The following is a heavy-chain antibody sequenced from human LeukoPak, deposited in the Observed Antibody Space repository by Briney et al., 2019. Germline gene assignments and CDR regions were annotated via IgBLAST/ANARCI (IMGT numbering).Heavy chain of an antibody. Sequence: GGSLRLSCAASGFTVSSNYMSWVRQAPGKGLEWVSVIYSGGSTYYADSVKGRFTISRDNAKNTLYLQMNSLRAEDMAVYYCARGGYSSHDAFDIWGQGTMVTVSS. J-gene: IGHJ3*02. CDR3: ARGGYSSHDAFDI. D-gene: IGHD5-18*01. CDR2: IYSGGST. V-gene: IGHV3-66*01. CDR1: GFTVSSNY.